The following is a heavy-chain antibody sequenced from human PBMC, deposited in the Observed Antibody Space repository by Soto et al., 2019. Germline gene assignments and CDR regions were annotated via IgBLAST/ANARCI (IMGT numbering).Heavy chain of an antibody. D-gene: IGHD2-2*01. CDR3: ASRCSSTSCQGLNFDY. Sequence: SVKVSCKASGVTFSSYAISWVRQAPGQGLEWMGGIIPIFGTANYAQKFQGRVTITADESTSTAYMELSSLRSEDTAVYYCASRCSSTSCQGLNFDYWGQGTLVTVSS. CDR2: IIPIFGTA. J-gene: IGHJ4*02. V-gene: IGHV1-69*13. CDR1: GVTFSSYA.